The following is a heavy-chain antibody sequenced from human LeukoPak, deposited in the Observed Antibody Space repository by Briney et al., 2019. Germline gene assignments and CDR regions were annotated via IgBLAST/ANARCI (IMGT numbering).Heavy chain of an antibody. D-gene: IGHD3-10*01. CDR3: ARDQLLWFGYLSSTWFDP. CDR2: IKQEGSEK. CDR1: GFTFSSYW. V-gene: IGHV3-7*03. Sequence: PGGSLRLSCAASGFTFSSYWMSWVRQAPGKGLEWVANIKQEGSEKYYVDSVKGRFTISRDNAKNSLYLQMNSLRAEDTAVYYCARDQLLWFGYLSSTWFDPWGQGTLVTVSS. J-gene: IGHJ5*02.